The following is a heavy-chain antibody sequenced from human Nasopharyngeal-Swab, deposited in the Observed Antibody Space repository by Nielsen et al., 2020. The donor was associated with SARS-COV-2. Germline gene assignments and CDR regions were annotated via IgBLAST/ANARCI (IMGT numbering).Heavy chain of an antibody. V-gene: IGHV5-10-1*01. CDR2: INPTDSYT. D-gene: IGHD2-2*01. CDR1: GYSFTNYW. J-gene: IGHJ4*01. CDR3: ARVGPSCFDY. Sequence: GSLKISCKGSGYSFTNYWISWVRQMPGKGLEWMGRINPTDSYTNYSPSFQGHVTISADKSISTAYLQWSSLKASDTAMYFCARVGPSCFDYLGHGTPVTVSS.